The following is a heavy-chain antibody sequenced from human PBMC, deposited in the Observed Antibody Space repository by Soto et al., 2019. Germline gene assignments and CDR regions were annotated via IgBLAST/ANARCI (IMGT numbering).Heavy chain of an antibody. J-gene: IGHJ6*02. V-gene: IGHV3-30-3*01. Sequence: GGSLRLSYTSSGFHFIRYAMHLFLQTPGTGLEWVAVISYDGSNKYYADSVKGRFTISRDNSKNTLYLQMNSLKTEDTAVYYCTTTVTTAFDYYYGMDVWGQGTTVTVSS. CDR2: ISYDGSNK. D-gene: IGHD4-17*01. CDR3: TTTVTTAFDYYYGMDV. CDR1: GFHFIRYA.